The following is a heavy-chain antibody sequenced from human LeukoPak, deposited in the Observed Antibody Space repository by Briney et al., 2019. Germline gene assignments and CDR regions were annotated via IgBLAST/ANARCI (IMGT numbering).Heavy chain of an antibody. Sequence: GGSLRLPCAVSGFSFSNYWMAWVRQAPGKGLEWVANIKQDGSEKYYVDSVKGRFTISRDNAKNSLYLQMNSLRAEDTAVYFCARREYSGSYADFDYWGQGTLVTVSS. CDR3: ARREYSGSYADFDY. CDR2: IKQDGSEK. J-gene: IGHJ4*02. V-gene: IGHV3-7*01. CDR1: GFSFSNYW. D-gene: IGHD1-26*01.